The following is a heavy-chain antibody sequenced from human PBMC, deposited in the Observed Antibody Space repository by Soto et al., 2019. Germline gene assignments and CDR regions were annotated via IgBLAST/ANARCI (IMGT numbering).Heavy chain of an antibody. V-gene: IGHV3-53*01. CDR1: GFTVRSNY. CDR3: ARVPPSWYGMDV. CDR2: IYSGGST. Sequence: ESGGGLIQPGGSLRLSCAASGFTVRSNYMSWVRQAPGKGLEWVSVIYSGGSTYYADSVKGRFTIPRDNSKNTLYLQMNSLRAEDTAVYYCARVPPSWYGMDVWGQGTTVTVSS. D-gene: IGHD2-15*01. J-gene: IGHJ6*02.